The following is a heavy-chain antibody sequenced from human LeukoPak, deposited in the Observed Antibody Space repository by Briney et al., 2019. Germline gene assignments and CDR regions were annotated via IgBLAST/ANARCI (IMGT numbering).Heavy chain of an antibody. CDR2: IGGSGGAI. V-gene: IGHV3-48*01. Sequence: PGGSLRLSCTTSGFTFSRYAMSWVRQAPGKGLQWVSEIGGSGGAIYYADSVKGRFTISRDNAKNSLYLQMNSLRAEDTAVYYCARDIFGYGSWGQGTLVTVSS. CDR1: GFTFSRYA. D-gene: IGHD3-10*01. J-gene: IGHJ4*02. CDR3: ARDIFGYGS.